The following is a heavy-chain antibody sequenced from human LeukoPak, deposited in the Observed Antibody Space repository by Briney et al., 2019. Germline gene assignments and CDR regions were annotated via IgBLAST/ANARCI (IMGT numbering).Heavy chain of an antibody. J-gene: IGHJ4*02. Sequence: GGSLRLSCAASGFTFSSYAMSWVRQAPGKGLEWVSAISGSGGTTYYADSVKGRFTISRDNSKNTLYLQMNSLRAEDTAVYYCAKFALRYCSGGSCHPFDYWGQGTLVTVSS. CDR1: GFTFSSYA. CDR3: AKFALRYCSGGSCHPFDY. D-gene: IGHD2-15*01. V-gene: IGHV3-23*01. CDR2: ISGSGGTT.